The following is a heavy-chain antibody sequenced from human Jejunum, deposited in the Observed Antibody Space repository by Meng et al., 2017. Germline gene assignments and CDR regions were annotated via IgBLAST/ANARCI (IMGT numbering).Heavy chain of an antibody. CDR3: ARDRDYGSGSYFVDP. CDR1: GFTFSSYS. CDR2: ISSSSTSYI. D-gene: IGHD3-10*01. V-gene: IGHV3-21*01. Sequence: GGSLRLSCAASGFTFSSYSMKWVRQAPGKGLEWVSSISSSSTSYIYYADSVKGRFTISRDNAKNSLYLQMNSLRDEDTAAYYCARDRDYGSGSYFVDPWGQGTLVTVSS. J-gene: IGHJ5*02.